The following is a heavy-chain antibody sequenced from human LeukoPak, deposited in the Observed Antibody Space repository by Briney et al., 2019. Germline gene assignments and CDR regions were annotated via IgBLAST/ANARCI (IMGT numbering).Heavy chain of an antibody. V-gene: IGHV3-7*01. D-gene: IGHD1-26*01. Sequence: PGGSLRLPRAASGFTFSSYWMSWVRQAPGKGLEWVANIKQDGSEKFYVDSVKGRFTISRDNAKNSLYLQMNSLRAEDTAVYYCARDSWMGASYFDYWGQGTLVTVSS. CDR1: GFTFSSYW. J-gene: IGHJ4*02. CDR2: IKQDGSEK. CDR3: ARDSWMGASYFDY.